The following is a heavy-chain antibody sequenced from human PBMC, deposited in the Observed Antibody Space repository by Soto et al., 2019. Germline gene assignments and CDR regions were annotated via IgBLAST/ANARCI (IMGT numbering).Heavy chain of an antibody. CDR1: GFTLNDYY. Sequence: QPGGSLRLSCATSGFTLNDYYISWVRQVPGKGLEWVGNIKGDGSDPHYVDSVKGRFTISRDNAENLIYLQMNHLRVEDTAMYYCARDPVTADWGQGTPVTVSS. CDR2: IKGDGSDP. V-gene: IGHV3-7*03. CDR3: ARDPVTAD. J-gene: IGHJ4*02.